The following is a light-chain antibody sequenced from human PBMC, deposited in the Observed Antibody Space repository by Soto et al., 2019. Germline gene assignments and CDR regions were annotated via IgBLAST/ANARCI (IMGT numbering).Light chain of an antibody. CDR3: QHYNSYSGA. J-gene: IGKJ1*01. CDR2: GAS. V-gene: IGKV3-20*01. Sequence: IVLTQSPGTLSLSPGERATLSCRASQSVSNNYLAWYQQKPGQAPRLLIYGASSRATGIPDRFSGSGSGTDFTLTISRLEPEDFATYYCQHYNSYSGAFGQGTKVDIK. CDR1: QSVSNNY.